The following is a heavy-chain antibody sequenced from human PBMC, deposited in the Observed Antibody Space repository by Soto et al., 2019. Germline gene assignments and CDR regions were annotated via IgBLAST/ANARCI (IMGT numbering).Heavy chain of an antibody. Sequence: QVHLQESGPGLVKPSETLSLTCTVSGASIRNYYWSWIRQPPGKGLEWIGFSCYSGRTNYNPSLNSRVTMSVDTSKNQFSLKLTSVTAADTAVYYCARDQNGSPHFDYWGQGILVTVSS. V-gene: IGHV4-59*01. CDR2: SCYSGRT. CDR1: GASIRNYY. CDR3: ARDQNGSPHFDY. J-gene: IGHJ4*02. D-gene: IGHD1-26*01.